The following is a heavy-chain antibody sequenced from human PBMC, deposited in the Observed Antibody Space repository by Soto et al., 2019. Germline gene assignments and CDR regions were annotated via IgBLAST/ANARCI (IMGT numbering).Heavy chain of an antibody. CDR1: GGTFSSYA. CDR2: VIPIFGTA. Sequence: QVQLVQSGAEVKKPGSSVKVSCMASGGTFSSYAISWVRQAPGQGLEWMGGVIPIFGTANYAQKFQGRVTITADESTCTAYMELSSLRSEDTALYYCGRDGIAVATHPGRGGWFDPWGQGTLVTVSS. J-gene: IGHJ5*02. CDR3: GRDGIAVATHPGRGGWFDP. D-gene: IGHD6-19*01. V-gene: IGHV1-69*12.